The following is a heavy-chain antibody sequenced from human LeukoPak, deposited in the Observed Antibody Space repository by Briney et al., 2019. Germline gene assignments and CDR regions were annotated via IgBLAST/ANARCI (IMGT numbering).Heavy chain of an antibody. CDR3: ATVSAFFYDSGSYYTFDY. Sequence: KPSGTLSLTCAVSGGSISSSKWWSWVRQPPGKGLEWIGEIYHSGSTNYNPSLKSRVTISVDKSKNQFSLKLSSVTAADTAVYYCATVSAFFYDSGSYYTFDYWGQGTLVTVSS. D-gene: IGHD3-10*01. J-gene: IGHJ4*02. CDR2: IYHSGST. V-gene: IGHV4-4*02. CDR1: GGSISSSKW.